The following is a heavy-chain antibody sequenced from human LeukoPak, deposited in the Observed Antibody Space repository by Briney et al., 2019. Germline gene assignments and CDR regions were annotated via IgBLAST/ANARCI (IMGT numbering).Heavy chain of an antibody. J-gene: IGHJ6*02. CDR1: GFAFSTYA. V-gene: IGHV3-30-3*01. CDR3: AREGYGSGSYYPVGYYYGMDV. D-gene: IGHD3-10*01. Sequence: PGGSLRLSCAASGFAFSTYAMHWVRQAPGKGLEWVAVISYDGSNKYYADSVKGRFTISRDNFKNTLYLQMNSLRTEDTAVYYCAREGYGSGSYYPVGYYYGMDVWGQGTTVTVSS. CDR2: ISYDGSNK.